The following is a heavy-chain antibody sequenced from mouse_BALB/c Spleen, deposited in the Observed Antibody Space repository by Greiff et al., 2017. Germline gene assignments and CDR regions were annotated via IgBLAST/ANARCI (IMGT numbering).Heavy chain of an antibody. J-gene: IGHJ2*01. V-gene: IGHV5-6-5*01. Sequence: EVKVVESGGGLVKPGGSLKLSCAASGFTFSSYAMSWVRQTPEKRLEWVASISSGGSTYYPDSVKGRFTISRDNARNILYLQMSSLRSEDTAMYYCARGLGQVRYFDYWGQGTTLTVSS. D-gene: IGHD2-14*01. CDR3: ARGLGQVRYFDY. CDR2: ISSGGST. CDR1: GFTFSSYA.